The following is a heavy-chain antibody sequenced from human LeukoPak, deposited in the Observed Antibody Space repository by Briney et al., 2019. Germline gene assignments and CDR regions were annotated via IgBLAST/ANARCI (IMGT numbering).Heavy chain of an antibody. D-gene: IGHD6-19*01. CDR2: ITDSGGDT. V-gene: IGHV3-23*01. CDR1: GFTFSIYA. Sequence: PGGSLRLSCAASGFTFSIYAMSWVRQAPGKGLEWVSAITDSGGDTYHADSVKGRLTISRDNSKNTLYLQMNNLRAEDTAVYYCATSPVTGMIYFDYWGQGTLVTVSS. CDR3: ATSPVTGMIYFDY. J-gene: IGHJ4*02.